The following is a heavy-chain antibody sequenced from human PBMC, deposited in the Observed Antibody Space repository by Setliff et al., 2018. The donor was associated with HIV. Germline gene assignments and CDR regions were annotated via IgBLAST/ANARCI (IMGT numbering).Heavy chain of an antibody. Sequence: SETLSLTCTVSGPSINIHYWSWIRQSPGKGFEWIGYIYSTGSTNYNPSLKSRVTISLDTARNQFSLELTSVTATDTAVYYCARDRRDDYYLTAYFDSLGQGTVVTVSS. CDR1: GPSINIHY. CDR2: IYSTGST. V-gene: IGHV4-4*08. D-gene: IGHD1-26*01. CDR3: ARDRRDDYYLTAYFDS. J-gene: IGHJ4*02.